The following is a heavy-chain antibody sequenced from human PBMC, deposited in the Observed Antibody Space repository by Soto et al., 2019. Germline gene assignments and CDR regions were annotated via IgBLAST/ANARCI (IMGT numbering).Heavy chain of an antibody. J-gene: IGHJ4*02. D-gene: IGHD3-3*01. Sequence: GASVKVSCKASGYTFTSYGISWVRQAPGQGLEWMGWISAYNGNTNYAQKLQGRVTMTTDTSTSTAYMELRSLRSDDTAVYYCARDWKGQRITIFGVVINYFDYWGQGTLVTVSS. CDR2: ISAYNGNT. CDR1: GYTFTSYG. V-gene: IGHV1-18*01. CDR3: ARDWKGQRITIFGVVINYFDY.